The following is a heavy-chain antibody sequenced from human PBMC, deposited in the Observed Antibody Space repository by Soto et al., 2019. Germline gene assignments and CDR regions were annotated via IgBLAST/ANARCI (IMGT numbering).Heavy chain of an antibody. J-gene: IGHJ6*02. D-gene: IGHD4-17*01. CDR3: ARHTQYGDYGYGMDV. Sequence: PGESLKISCKGSGYSFTSYWFSWVRQMPGKGLEWMGRIDPSDSYTNYSPSFQGHVTISADKSISTAYLQWSSLKASDTAMYYCARHTQYGDYGYGMDVWGQGTTVTVSS. CDR1: GYSFTSYW. V-gene: IGHV5-10-1*01. CDR2: IDPSDSYT.